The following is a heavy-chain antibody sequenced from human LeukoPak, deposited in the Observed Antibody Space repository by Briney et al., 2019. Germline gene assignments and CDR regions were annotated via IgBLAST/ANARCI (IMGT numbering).Heavy chain of an antibody. CDR1: GGSISSYY. V-gene: IGHV4-59*01. CDR2: IYYSGST. Sequence: SETLSLTCTVSGGSISSYYWSWIRQPPGKGLEWIGYIYYSGSTNYNPSLKSRVTISVDTSKNQFSLKLSSVTAADTAVYYCARAQRDVGATDAFDIWGQGTMVTVSS. J-gene: IGHJ3*02. CDR3: ARAQRDVGATDAFDI. D-gene: IGHD1-26*01.